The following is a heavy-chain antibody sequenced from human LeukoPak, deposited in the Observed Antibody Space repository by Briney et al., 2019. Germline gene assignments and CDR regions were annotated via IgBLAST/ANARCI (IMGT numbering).Heavy chain of an antibody. CDR1: GPSISTYD. J-gene: IGHJ4*02. D-gene: IGHD5-18*01. CDR2: IHYSGST. V-gene: IGHV4-59*08. Sequence: PSETLSLTCTVSGPSISTYDWSWIRQPPGKGLEWIAYIHYSGSTNYSPSLKSRVSISLDTSKNQFSLKLTSVTAADTAVYYGARHLNTDMVKAHFDYWGQGTLVTVSS. CDR3: ARHLNTDMVKAHFDY.